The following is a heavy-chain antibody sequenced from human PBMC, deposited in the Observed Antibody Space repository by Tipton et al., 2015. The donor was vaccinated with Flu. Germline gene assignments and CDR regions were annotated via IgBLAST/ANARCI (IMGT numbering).Heavy chain of an antibody. Sequence: GLVKPSETLSLTCTVSGGSISSSSYYWGWIRQPPGKGLEWIGSIYYSGSTYYNPSLKSRVAISIDTSKNQFSLKLSSVTAADTAVYYCARESSSWSGYYGMDVWGQGTTVTVSS. V-gene: IGHV4-39*07. J-gene: IGHJ6*02. CDR1: GGSISSSSYY. CDR2: IYYSGST. D-gene: IGHD6-13*01. CDR3: ARESSSWSGYYGMDV.